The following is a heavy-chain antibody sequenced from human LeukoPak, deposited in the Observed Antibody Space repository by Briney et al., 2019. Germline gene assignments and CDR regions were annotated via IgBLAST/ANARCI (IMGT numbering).Heavy chain of an antibody. V-gene: IGHV4-59*08. CDR3: ARTSRATGGTYYFDY. D-gene: IGHD1-26*01. Sequence: PSETLSLTCTVSGGSISSYYWSWIRQPPGKGLEWIGYIYYSGSTNYNPSLKSRVTISVDTSKNQFSLKLSSVTAADTAVYYCARTSRATGGTYYFDYWGQGTLVTVSS. CDR2: IYYSGST. CDR1: GGSISSYY. J-gene: IGHJ4*02.